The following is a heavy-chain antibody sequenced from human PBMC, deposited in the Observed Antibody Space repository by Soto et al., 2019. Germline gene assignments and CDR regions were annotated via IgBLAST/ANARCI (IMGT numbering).Heavy chain of an antibody. J-gene: IGHJ4*02. CDR3: ARGSEQQLARPGPRHFDY. CDR1: GGSISSSSYY. V-gene: IGHV4-39*07. CDR2: INHSGST. D-gene: IGHD6-13*01. Sequence: SETLSLTCTVSGGSISSSSYYWGWIRQPPGKGLEWIGEINHSGSTNYNPSLKSRVTISVDTSKNQFSLKLSSVTAADTAVYYCARGSEQQLARPGPRHFDYWGQGILVTVSS.